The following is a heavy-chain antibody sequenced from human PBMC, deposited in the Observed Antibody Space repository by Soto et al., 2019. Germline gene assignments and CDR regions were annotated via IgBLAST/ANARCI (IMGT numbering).Heavy chain of an antibody. CDR3: AGRREGYNGGLDY. D-gene: IGHD1-1*01. CDR1: GFTFSTYE. J-gene: IGHJ4*02. Sequence: EVQLVESGGGLVQPGGSLRLSCAASGFTFSTYEMTWVRQAPGKGLEWVSYISRSGTTINYADSVKGRFTISRDNAKNSLYLQMNRLRAEDSAAYYCAGRREGYNGGLDYWGQGTLVAVSS. V-gene: IGHV3-48*03. CDR2: ISRSGTTI.